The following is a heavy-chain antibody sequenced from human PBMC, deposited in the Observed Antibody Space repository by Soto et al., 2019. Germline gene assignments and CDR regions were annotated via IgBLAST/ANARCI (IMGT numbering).Heavy chain of an antibody. CDR3: TTDVIVEATKSVLWTDY. CDR1: GFTFSNAW. Sequence: GGSLRLSCAASGFTFSNAWMNWVRQAPGKGLEWVGRIKSKTDGGTTDYAAPVKGRFTISRDDSKNTLYLQMNSLKTEDTAVYYCTTDVIVEATKSVLWTDYWGQGTLVTVSS. J-gene: IGHJ4*02. V-gene: IGHV3-15*07. CDR2: IKSKTDGGTT. D-gene: IGHD1-26*01.